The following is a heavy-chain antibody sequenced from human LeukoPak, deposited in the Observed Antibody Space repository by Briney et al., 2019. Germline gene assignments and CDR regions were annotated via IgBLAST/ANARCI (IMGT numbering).Heavy chain of an antibody. J-gene: IGHJ5*02. D-gene: IGHD2-15*01. CDR3: ARGWGGGILPGDRFDP. Sequence: GASVKVSCKASGGTFSSYAISWVRQAPGQGLEWMGRIIPIFGTANCAQKFQGRVTITTDESTSTAYMELSSLRSEDTAVYYCARGWGGGILPGDRFDPWGQGTLVTVSS. CDR2: IIPIFGTA. V-gene: IGHV1-69*05. CDR1: GGTFSSYA.